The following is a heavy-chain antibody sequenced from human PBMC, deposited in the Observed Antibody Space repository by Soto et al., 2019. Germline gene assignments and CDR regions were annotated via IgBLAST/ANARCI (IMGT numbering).Heavy chain of an antibody. D-gene: IGHD3-22*01. J-gene: IGHJ3*02. CDR1: GGTFSSYA. CDR3: ARAPDYYDSSGYYYWTGRGAFDI. V-gene: IGHV1-69*13. Sequence: GASVKVSCKASGGTFSSYAISWVRQAPGQGLEWMGGIIPIFGTANYAQKFQGRVTITADESTSTAYMELSSLRSEDTAVYYCARAPDYYDSSGYYYWTGRGAFDIWGQGTMVTVSS. CDR2: IIPIFGTA.